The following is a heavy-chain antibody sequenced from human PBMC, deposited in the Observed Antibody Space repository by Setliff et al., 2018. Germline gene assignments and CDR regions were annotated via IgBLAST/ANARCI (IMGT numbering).Heavy chain of an antibody. CDR2: ISTYNGDT. V-gene: IGHV1-18*01. CDR3: ARDVALWVSNAFDI. J-gene: IGHJ3*02. D-gene: IGHD1-26*01. Sequence: ASVKVSCKASGYTFSSYGISWVRQAPGQGLEWVAWISTYNGDTKYAEKFQGRLKMTTETSTRTVTMELRSLRHDDTAIYYCARDVALWVSNAFDIWGQGTMVTVSS. CDR1: GYTFSSYG.